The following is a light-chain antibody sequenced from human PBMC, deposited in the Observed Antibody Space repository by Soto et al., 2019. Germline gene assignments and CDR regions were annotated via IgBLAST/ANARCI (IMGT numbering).Light chain of an antibody. Sequence: EIVLTQSPGTLALSPGERATLSCRASQRVSSSSLAGYQQKPGQAPRLLIFAASSRATGIPDRFSGSGSGTDFTLTISRLEPEDFAVYYCQRYAGSSPFDQGPKVHIK. V-gene: IGKV3-20*01. CDR3: QRYAGSSP. CDR2: AAS. CDR1: QRVSSSS. J-gene: IGKJ1*01.